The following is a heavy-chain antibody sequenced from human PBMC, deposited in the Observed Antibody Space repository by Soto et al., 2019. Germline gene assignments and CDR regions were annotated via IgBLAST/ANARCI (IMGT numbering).Heavy chain of an antibody. V-gene: IGHV4-30-4*01. D-gene: IGHD2-2*01. CDR3: GRDLTSNANCIDP. CDR1: GDYIHVGGYY. Sequence: LSLTCSVSGDYIHVGGYYWTWIRQRPGKGLEWMGYIYYTGKTYYNPSLESRLTMSVDRSKNQFSLRLTSVTAADTAVYFCGRDLTSNANCIDPWGQGTLVTV. CDR2: IYYTGKT. J-gene: IGHJ5*02.